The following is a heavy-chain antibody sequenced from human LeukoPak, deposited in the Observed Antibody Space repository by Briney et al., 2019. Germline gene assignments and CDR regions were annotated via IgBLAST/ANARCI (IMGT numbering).Heavy chain of an antibody. V-gene: IGHV4-34*01. CDR1: GGSFSGHY. CDR2: VNDRGSA. Sequence: SETLSLTCAGYGGSFSGHYWTWIRQPPGKGLQWIGEVNDRGSANYNPSLKSRLSISEDKSKNQFSLRLPSVTAADTAVYYCARGVVSGRFGDYYYYMDVWGIGTTVTVSS. J-gene: IGHJ6*03. D-gene: IGHD3-16*01. CDR3: ARGVVSGRFGDYYYYMDV.